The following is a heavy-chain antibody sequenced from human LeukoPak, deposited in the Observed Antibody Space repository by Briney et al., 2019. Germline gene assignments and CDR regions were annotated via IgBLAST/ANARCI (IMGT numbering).Heavy chain of an antibody. J-gene: IGHJ4*02. CDR1: GYTFTSYD. CDR2: MNPNSGNT. D-gene: IGHD2-2*01. V-gene: IGHV1-8*01. CDR3: ARVPPYCSSTSCIFTNFDY. Sequence: ASVKVSCKASGYTFTSYDINWVRQATGQGLEWMGWMNPNSGNTGYAQKFQGRVTMTRNTSISTAYMELSSLRSEDTAVYYCARVPPYCSSTSCIFTNFDYWGQGTRVTVSS.